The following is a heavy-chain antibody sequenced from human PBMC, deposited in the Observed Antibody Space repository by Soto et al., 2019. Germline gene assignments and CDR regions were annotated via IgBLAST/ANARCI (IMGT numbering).Heavy chain of an antibody. CDR2: ISMSGSYK. V-gene: IGHV3-11*06. Sequence: QVQLEESGGALVKPGGSLRLSCVGSDFSLSGSYMSWVRQAPGKGLEWLSFISMSGSYKTYAASVEGRFTISRDNVKNILYLQMDSLRAEDTAVYYCASRGHCSNGQCHPFDSWGQGTQVTVSS. CDR1: DFSLSGSY. J-gene: IGHJ4*02. D-gene: IGHD2-8*01. CDR3: ASRGHCSNGQCHPFDS.